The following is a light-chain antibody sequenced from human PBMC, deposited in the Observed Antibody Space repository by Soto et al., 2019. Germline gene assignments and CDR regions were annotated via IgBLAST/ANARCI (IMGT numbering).Light chain of an antibody. J-gene: IGKJ1*01. CDR2: WAS. Sequence: DIVMTQSPDSLAVSLGERATINCKSSQSLSSNNKDFLAWYQQKPGQPPKVLINWASTRESGVPDRFSGSGSGTDFTLTISSLQAEDVAVYYCHQHYGAPLTFDQGTKVEIK. V-gene: IGKV4-1*01. CDR1: QSLSSNNKDF. CDR3: HQHYGAPLT.